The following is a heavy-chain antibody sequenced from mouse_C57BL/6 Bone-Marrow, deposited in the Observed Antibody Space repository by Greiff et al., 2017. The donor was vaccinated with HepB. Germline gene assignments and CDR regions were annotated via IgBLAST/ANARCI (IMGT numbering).Heavy chain of an antibody. CDR1: GFSFNTYA. D-gene: IGHD2-4*01. J-gene: IGHJ1*03. Sequence: GGGLVQPKGSLKLSCAASGFSFNTYAMNWVRQAPGKGLEWVARIRSKSNNYATYYADSVKDRFTISRDDSESMLYLQMNNLKTEDTAMYYCVRHGGLRQYVDVWGTGTTVTVSS. V-gene: IGHV10-1*01. CDR2: IRSKSNNYAT. CDR3: VRHGGLRQYVDV.